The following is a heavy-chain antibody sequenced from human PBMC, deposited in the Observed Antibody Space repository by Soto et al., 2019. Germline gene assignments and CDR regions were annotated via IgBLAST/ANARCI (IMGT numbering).Heavy chain of an antibody. CDR3: ARGLKYKYGMDV. D-gene: IGHD1-20*01. CDR2: LNSDGSSG. V-gene: IGHV3-74*01. CDR1: GFTFNDYW. Sequence: EVQLVESGGGLVQPGGSLRLSCVASGFTFNDYWMHWVRQAPRKGLVWVSRLNSDGSSGYYGDSMKGRFTISRDNAKNTLYLQINSLRDEDTAVYYCARGLKYKYGMDVWGQGTTVTVSS. J-gene: IGHJ6*02.